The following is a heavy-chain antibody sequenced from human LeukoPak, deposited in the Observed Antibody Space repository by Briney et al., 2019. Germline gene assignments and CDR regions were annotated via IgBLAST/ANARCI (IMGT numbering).Heavy chain of an antibody. Sequence: GGSLRLSCAASGFTVSSNYMSWVRQAPGKGLEWVSVIYSGGRTYYADSVKGRFTISRDNSKNTLYPQMNSLRAEDTAVYYCAGGYSYAYCFDYWGQGTLVTVSS. J-gene: IGHJ4*02. V-gene: IGHV3-53*01. CDR2: IYSGGRT. D-gene: IGHD5-18*01. CDR3: AGGYSYAYCFDY. CDR1: GFTVSSNY.